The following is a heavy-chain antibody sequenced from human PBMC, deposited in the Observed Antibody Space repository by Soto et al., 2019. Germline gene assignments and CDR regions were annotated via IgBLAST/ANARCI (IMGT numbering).Heavy chain of an antibody. V-gene: IGHV3-73*02. D-gene: IGHD6-13*01. J-gene: IGHJ4*02. Sequence: EVQLVESGGGLVQPGGSLKLSCAASGFTFSGSAMHWVRQASGKGLEWVGRIRSKANSYATAYAASVKGRFTISRDDSKNTAYLQINSLKTEDTAVYYCTRPGYSSSRNGDYWGQGTLVTVSS. CDR1: GFTFSGSA. CDR2: IRSKANSYAT. CDR3: TRPGYSSSRNGDY.